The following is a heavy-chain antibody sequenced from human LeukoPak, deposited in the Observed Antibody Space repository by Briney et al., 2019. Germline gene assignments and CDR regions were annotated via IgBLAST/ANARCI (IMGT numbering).Heavy chain of an antibody. V-gene: IGHV3-74*01. CDR3: ARDLGQYYDTSDNWFDP. D-gene: IGHD3-22*01. CDR1: GFTFSNYW. Sequence: GGSLRLSCAASGFTFSNYWMHWVRQAPGKGLVWVSRINSDGVNTSHADSVKGRFTISRDNAKNTLNLQMNSLRAEDTAVYYCARDLGQYYDTSDNWFDPWGQGTLVTVSS. CDR2: INSDGVNT. J-gene: IGHJ5*02.